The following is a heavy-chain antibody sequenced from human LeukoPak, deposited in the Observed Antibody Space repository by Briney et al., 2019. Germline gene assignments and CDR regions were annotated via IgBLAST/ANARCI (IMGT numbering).Heavy chain of an antibody. CDR2: IYYSGST. D-gene: IGHD3-3*01. Sequence: PSETLSLTCTVSGGSISSYYWSWIRQPPGKGLEWIGYIYYSGSTNYNPSLKSRVTISVDTSKNQFSLKLSSVTAADTAVYYCARGVYTGGMRHTILLGYYYMDVWGKGTTVTVSS. CDR3: ARGVYTGGMRHTILLGYYYMDV. J-gene: IGHJ6*03. CDR1: GGSISSYY. V-gene: IGHV4-59*01.